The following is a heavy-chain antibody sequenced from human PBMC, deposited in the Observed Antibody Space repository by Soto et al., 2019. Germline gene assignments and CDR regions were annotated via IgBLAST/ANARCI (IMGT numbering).Heavy chain of an antibody. J-gene: IGHJ4*02. CDR1: GGSISSSSYY. V-gene: IGHV4-39*01. Sequence: SETLSLTCTVSGGSISSSSYYWGWIRQPPGKGLEWIGTVYYSGSTYYNPSLKSRVTISVDTSKNQFSLKLSSVTAADTAVYTCASQGLSFYDACGYYDYWGQGTVVTVSS. D-gene: IGHD3-22*01. CDR2: VYYSGST. CDR3: ASQGLSFYDACGYYDY.